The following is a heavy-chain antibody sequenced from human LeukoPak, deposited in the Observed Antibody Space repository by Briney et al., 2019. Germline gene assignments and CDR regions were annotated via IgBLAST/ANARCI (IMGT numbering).Heavy chain of an antibody. D-gene: IGHD6-13*01. CDR3: ARVGVEQYLVLSYSMDV. J-gene: IGHJ6*03. CDR2: ISSSGSLI. Sequence: PGGSLRLSCEASGFTFSSHWMHWVRQAPGKGLEWVSSISSSGSLIYYADSVRGRFTVSRDNAKNSLHLQMNSLRAEDTAVYYCARVGVEQYLVLSYSMDVWGKGTTVTVS. CDR1: GFTFSSHW. V-gene: IGHV3-21*01.